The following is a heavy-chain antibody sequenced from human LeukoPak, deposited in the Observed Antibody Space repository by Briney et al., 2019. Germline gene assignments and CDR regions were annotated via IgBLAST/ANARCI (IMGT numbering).Heavy chain of an antibody. D-gene: IGHD2-2*01. CDR2: ISSSSGYI. CDR3: ARDSGYCSSTGCYVHYFDY. V-gene: IGHV3-21*01. J-gene: IGHJ4*02. Sequence: GGSLRLSCAASGFTFKSYSMNWVRHTPGKGLEWVSSISSSSGYINYADSVKGRFTVSRDNAKNSLYLQMNSLRAEDTAVYYCARDSGYCSSTGCYVHYFDYWGQGTLVTVSS. CDR1: GFTFKSYS.